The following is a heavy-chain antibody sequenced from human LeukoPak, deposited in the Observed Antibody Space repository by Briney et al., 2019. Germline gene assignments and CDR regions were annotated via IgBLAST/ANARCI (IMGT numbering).Heavy chain of an antibody. D-gene: IGHD7-27*01. J-gene: IGHJ5*02. CDR2: IIPIFGTA. V-gene: IGHV1-69*05. CDR1: GGTFSSYA. Sequence: SVKVSCKASGGTFSSYAISWVRQAPGQGLEWMGRIIPIFGTANYAQKFQGRVTITTDESTSTAYMELSSLRSEDTAVYYCASSTEANWGYNWFDPWGQGTLVTVSS. CDR3: ASSTEANWGYNWFDP.